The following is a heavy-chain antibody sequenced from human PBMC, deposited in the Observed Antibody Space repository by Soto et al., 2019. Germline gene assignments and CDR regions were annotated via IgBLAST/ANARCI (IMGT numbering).Heavy chain of an antibody. Sequence: RGESLKISCKGSGYSFTSYWIGLVRQMPGKGLEWMGIIYPGDSDTRYSPSFQGQVTISADKSISTAYLQWSSLKASDTAMYYCARQADCGGDCYSPENAFDIWGQGTMVTVSS. J-gene: IGHJ3*02. CDR2: IYPGDSDT. CDR3: ARQADCGGDCYSPENAFDI. CDR1: GYSFTSYW. D-gene: IGHD2-21*02. V-gene: IGHV5-51*01.